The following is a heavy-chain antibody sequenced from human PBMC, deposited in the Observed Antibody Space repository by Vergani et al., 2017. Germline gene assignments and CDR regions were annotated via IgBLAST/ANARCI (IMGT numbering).Heavy chain of an antibody. CDR1: GFTFSSYA. D-gene: IGHD3-3*01. J-gene: IGHJ6*02. CDR2: ISGSGGST. V-gene: IGHV3-23*01. Sequence: EVQLLESGGGLVQPGGSLRLSCAASGFTFSSYAMSWVRQAPGKGLEWVSAISGSGGSTYYADSVKGRFTISIDNSKNTLYLQMNSLRAEDTAVYYCAKALRFLDRSYYGMDVWGQGTTVTVSS. CDR3: AKALRFLDRSYYGMDV.